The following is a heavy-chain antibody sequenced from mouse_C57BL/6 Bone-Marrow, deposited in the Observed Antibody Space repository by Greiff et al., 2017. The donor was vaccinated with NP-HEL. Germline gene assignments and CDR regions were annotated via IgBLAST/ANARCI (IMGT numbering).Heavy chain of an antibody. CDR1: GYTFTSYW. D-gene: IGHD1-1*01. V-gene: IGHV1-72*01. J-gene: IGHJ1*03. CDR2: IDPNSGGT. CDR3: AREGTTVVPHWYFEV. Sequence: QVQLQQPGAELVKPGASVKLSCKASGYTFTSYWMHWVKQRPGRGLEWIGRIDPNSGGTKSNEQFKSKATLTVDKPSSPAYMQLSSLTSEYSAVYYCAREGTTVVPHWYFEVWGKGTTVTVSS.